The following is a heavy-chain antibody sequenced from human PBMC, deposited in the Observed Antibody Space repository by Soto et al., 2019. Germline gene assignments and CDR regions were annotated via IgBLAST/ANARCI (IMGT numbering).Heavy chain of an antibody. CDR2: INSDGGDT. V-gene: IGHV3-74*01. D-gene: IGHD4-17*01. J-gene: IGHJ4*02. Sequence: EVQLVESGGGLVQPGGSLRLSCAASGFTFSWPWMHWVRQAPGKGLMWVARINSDGGDTSYADSVKGRFTISRDNAKNTLYLQMNSLRAEDTGVYYCARGRTTVISPPLDYWGQGTLVTVSS. CDR1: GFTFSWPW. CDR3: ARGRTTVISPPLDY.